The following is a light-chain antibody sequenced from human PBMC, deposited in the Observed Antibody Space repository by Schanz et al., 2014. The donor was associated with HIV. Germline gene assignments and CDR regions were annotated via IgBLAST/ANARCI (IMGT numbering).Light chain of an antibody. Sequence: QSVLTQPPSVSAAPGQKVTISCSGSSSNIGNNYVSWYQQFPGTAPKLLIYASHERPSEIPDRFSGSQTGTSATLAINGLQTGDEADYFCATWDSTLFGVVFGGGTKVTVL. V-gene: IGLV1-51*01. CDR3: ATWDSTLFGVV. J-gene: IGLJ2*01. CDR1: SSNIGNNY. CDR2: ASH.